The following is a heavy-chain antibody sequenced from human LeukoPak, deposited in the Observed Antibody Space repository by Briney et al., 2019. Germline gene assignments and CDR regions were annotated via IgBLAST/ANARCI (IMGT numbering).Heavy chain of an antibody. D-gene: IGHD3-10*01. J-gene: IGHJ3*02. V-gene: IGHV3-74*01. CDR2: INADGSGT. CDR3: AKSKVRGANSDAFDI. Sequence: HAGGSLRLACAASGYTFSSHWMHWVRQAPERELVGVSHINADGSGTYYAASVKGRFTISRDSSKNTLYLQMNSLRAEDTAVYYCAKSKVRGANSDAFDIWGQGTMVTVSS. CDR1: GYTFSSHW.